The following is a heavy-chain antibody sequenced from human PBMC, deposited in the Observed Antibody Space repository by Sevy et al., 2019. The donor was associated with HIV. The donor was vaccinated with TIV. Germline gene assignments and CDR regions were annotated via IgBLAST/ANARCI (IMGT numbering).Heavy chain of an antibody. V-gene: IGHV3-7*01. CDR3: ARGVGLDC. CDR1: GFTFSPYW. CDR2: IRPDGSEK. Sequence: GGSLRLSCAASGFTFSPYWMTWVRQAPGKGLEWVANIRPDGSEKYYVDSVKGRFTISRDNAKNSLYLQMNSLRADDTVMYYCARGVGLDCWGQGALVTVSS. D-gene: IGHD1-26*01. J-gene: IGHJ4*02.